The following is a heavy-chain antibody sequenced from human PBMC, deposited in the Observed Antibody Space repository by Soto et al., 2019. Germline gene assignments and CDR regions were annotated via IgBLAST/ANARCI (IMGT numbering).Heavy chain of an antibody. CDR3: ARDPRIVSDFAARPDWAGFDA. V-gene: IGHV1-3*04. J-gene: IGHJ4*02. Sequence: ASVKVSCKASGYTFTNFARHGVRQAPGQGPQSMGWINTAKGKTRYSQNFQGRVTITRDTTANTALLELSSLTSEDTAVYFCARDPRIVSDFAARPDWAGFDAWRVGTLVSGS. D-gene: IGHD2-2*02. CDR1: GYTFTNFA. CDR2: INTAKGKT.